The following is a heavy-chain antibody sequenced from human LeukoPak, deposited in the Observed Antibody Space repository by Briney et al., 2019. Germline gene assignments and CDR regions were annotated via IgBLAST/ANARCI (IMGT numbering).Heavy chain of an antibody. Sequence: PSQTLSLTCTVSGGSISSDDYYWSWVRQPPGKGLEWIGHITSSGSTDYSPSLRSRVTMSVDTSKNQFSLKLNSVTAAETAMYFCARGGVGGYDYFDSWGQGTLVAVSS. J-gene: IGHJ4*02. CDR1: GGSISSDDYY. CDR3: ARGGVGGYDYFDS. D-gene: IGHD5-12*01. V-gene: IGHV4-30-4*01. CDR2: ITSSGST.